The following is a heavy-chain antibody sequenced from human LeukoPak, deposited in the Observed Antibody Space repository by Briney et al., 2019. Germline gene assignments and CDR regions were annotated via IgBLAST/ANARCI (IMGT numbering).Heavy chain of an antibody. J-gene: IGHJ4*02. Sequence: GRSLRLSCAASGFTFDDYAMHWVRQAPGKGLEWVSGISWNSGSIGYADSVKGRFTISRDNAKNSLYLQMNSLRAEDTALYYCAKGSDYVWGSYRYRDYFDYWGQGTLVTASS. CDR2: ISWNSGSI. CDR1: GFTFDDYA. V-gene: IGHV3-9*01. CDR3: AKGSDYVWGSYRYRDYFDY. D-gene: IGHD3-16*02.